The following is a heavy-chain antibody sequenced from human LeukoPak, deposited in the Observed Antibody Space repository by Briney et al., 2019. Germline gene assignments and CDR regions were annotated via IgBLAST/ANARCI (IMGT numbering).Heavy chain of an antibody. CDR3: ARPPGIVATTNFDY. CDR2: ISYDGSNK. D-gene: IGHD5-12*01. V-gene: IGHV3-30*01. Sequence: GGSLRLSCAASGFTFSSYAMHWVRQAPGKGLEWVAVISYDGSNKYYADSVKGRFTISRDNSENTLYLQMNSLRAEDTAVYYCARPPGIVATTNFDYWGQGTLVTVSS. J-gene: IGHJ4*02. CDR1: GFTFSSYA.